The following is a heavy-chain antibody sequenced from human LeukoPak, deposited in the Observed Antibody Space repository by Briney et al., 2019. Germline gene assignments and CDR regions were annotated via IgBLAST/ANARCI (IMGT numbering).Heavy chain of an antibody. CDR3: VTLPTGDY. J-gene: IGHJ4*02. CDR1: GATASGKH. D-gene: IGHD2-15*01. Sequence: PGGPLRLSSPALGATASGKHITGVRPAPGKGLEWVSIIYSGASTYYAVSVRGRFTISRDSSQITLYLQMNGVRVEDTAVYYCVTLPTGDYWGQGTLVTVSS. V-gene: IGHV3-53*01. CDR2: IYSGAST.